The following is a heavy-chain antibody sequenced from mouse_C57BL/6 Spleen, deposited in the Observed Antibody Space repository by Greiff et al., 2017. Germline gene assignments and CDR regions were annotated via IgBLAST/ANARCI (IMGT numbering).Heavy chain of an antibody. V-gene: IGHV1-82*01. CDR3: ARNYYGSSYGFLYFDY. D-gene: IGHD1-1*01. CDR1: GYAFSSSW. Sequence: VKLQESGPELVKPGASVKISCKASGYAFSSSWMNWVKQRPGKGLEWIGRMYPGDGDTNYNGKFKGKATLTADKSSSTAYMQLSSLTSEDSAVYFCARNYYGSSYGFLYFDYWGQGTTLTVSS. J-gene: IGHJ2*01. CDR2: MYPGDGDT.